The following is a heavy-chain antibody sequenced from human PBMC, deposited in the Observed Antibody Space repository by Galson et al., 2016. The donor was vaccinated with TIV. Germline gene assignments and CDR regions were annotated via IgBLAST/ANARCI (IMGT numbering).Heavy chain of an antibody. Sequence: SLRLSCAASGFTFDDYAMHWVRQVPGRGLEWVSVISWNSGSTVYADSVKGRFIISRDNAKNSLYLQMNSLRAEDTALYYCAKGQLRAARRFYSMDVWGKGTTVTVSS. CDR1: GFTFDDYA. CDR2: ISWNSGST. J-gene: IGHJ6*03. D-gene: IGHD1-1*01. CDR3: AKGQLRAARRFYSMDV. V-gene: IGHV3-9*01.